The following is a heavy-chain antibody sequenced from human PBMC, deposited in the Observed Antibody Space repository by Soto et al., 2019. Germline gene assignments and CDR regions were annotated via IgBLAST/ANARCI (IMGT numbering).Heavy chain of an antibody. J-gene: IGHJ4*02. Sequence: QVQLVQSGAEVKKPGSSVKVSCKASGGTFSSYAISWVRQAPGQGLEWMGGIIPIFGTANYAQKFQGRVTITADESTSTAYMELSSLRSEDTAVYYCASGEDLRGYVHHSSCWYYFDYWGQGTLVTVSS. CDR1: GGTFSSYA. CDR2: IIPIFGTA. V-gene: IGHV1-69*01. D-gene: IGHD6-19*01. CDR3: ASGEDLRGYVHHSSCWYYFDY.